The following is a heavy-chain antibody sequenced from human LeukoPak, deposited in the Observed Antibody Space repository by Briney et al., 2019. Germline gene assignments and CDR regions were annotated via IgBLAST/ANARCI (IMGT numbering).Heavy chain of an antibody. CDR3: AKDNGIDSSGWSQLFDY. Sequence: GGSLRLSCAASGFTFSSYAMSWVRQAPGKGLEWVSAISGSGGSTYYADSVKGRFTISRDNSKNTLYLQMNSLRAEDTAVYYCAKDNGIDSSGWSQLFDYWGQGTLVTVSS. CDR2: ISGSGGST. D-gene: IGHD6-19*01. V-gene: IGHV3-23*01. J-gene: IGHJ4*02. CDR1: GFTFSSYA.